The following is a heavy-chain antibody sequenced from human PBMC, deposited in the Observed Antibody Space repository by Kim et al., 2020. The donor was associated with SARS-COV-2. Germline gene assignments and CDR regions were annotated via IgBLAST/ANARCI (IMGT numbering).Heavy chain of an antibody. J-gene: IGHJ5*02. Sequence: SPSLQGQVTNSADNSISTAYLQWSSLKASDTAVYYCARVWLGDGVNWFDPWGQGTLVTVSS. CDR3: ARVWLGDGVNWFDP. V-gene: IGHV5-10-1*01. D-gene: IGHD6-19*01.